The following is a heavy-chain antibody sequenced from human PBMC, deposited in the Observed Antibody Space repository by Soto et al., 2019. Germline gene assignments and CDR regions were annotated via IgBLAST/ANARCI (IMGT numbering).Heavy chain of an antibody. CDR3: ARDHSGYYLDY. Sequence: GGSRRLSCAASGFTFSNYGVHWVRQTPGKGLEWVAVIWYDGSNKYYGDSVKGRFAISRDDSRNTLYLQMNSLRAEDTAVYYCARDHSGYYLDYWGQGTLVTVSS. J-gene: IGHJ4*02. CDR2: IWYDGSNK. CDR1: GFTFSNYG. V-gene: IGHV3-33*01. D-gene: IGHD5-12*01.